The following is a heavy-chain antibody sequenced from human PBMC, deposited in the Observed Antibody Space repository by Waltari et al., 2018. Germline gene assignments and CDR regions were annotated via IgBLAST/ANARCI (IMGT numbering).Heavy chain of an antibody. Sequence: QVQLQQWGAGLLKPSETLSLTCSVSGASFSSYSCGWVRHVPGKGLEWIGQIRHPGNTNYNPSLQSRVAISIDTSRNQFSLRVFSVTAADTGLYFCTRGGNYDFWSHSPFVDPWGQGTQVTVSS. CDR3: TRGGNYDFWSHSPFVDP. CDR2: IRHPGNT. CDR1: GASFSSYS. J-gene: IGHJ5*02. V-gene: IGHV4-34*01. D-gene: IGHD3-3*01.